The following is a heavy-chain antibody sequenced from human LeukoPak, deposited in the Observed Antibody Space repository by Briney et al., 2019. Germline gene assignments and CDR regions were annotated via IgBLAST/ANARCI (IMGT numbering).Heavy chain of an antibody. J-gene: IGHJ4*02. CDR1: GFTFSDYY. D-gene: IGHD6-19*01. Sequence: PGGSLRLSCAASGFTFSDYYMSWIRQAPGKGLEWVAYISSGGSTTYYADSVKGRFTISRDNAKNSLYLQMNSLRAEDTAVYYCARDSSSGWLDYWGQGTLVTVSS. CDR2: ISSGGSTT. CDR3: ARDSSSGWLDY. V-gene: IGHV3-11*01.